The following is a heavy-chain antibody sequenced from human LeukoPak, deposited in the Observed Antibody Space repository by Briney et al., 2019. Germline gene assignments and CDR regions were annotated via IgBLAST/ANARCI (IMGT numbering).Heavy chain of an antibody. Sequence: GGSLRLSCAASGFTFSDHYMDWVRQAPGKGLEWVGRTSNKAKSYTTEYAASVKDRFTISRDDSKNSPYLQMNSLKTEDTAVYYCARVTGAYYFDYWGQGTLVTVSS. V-gene: IGHV3-72*01. CDR3: ARVTGAYYFDY. J-gene: IGHJ4*02. D-gene: IGHD1-20*01. CDR1: GFTFSDHY. CDR2: TSNKAKSYTT.